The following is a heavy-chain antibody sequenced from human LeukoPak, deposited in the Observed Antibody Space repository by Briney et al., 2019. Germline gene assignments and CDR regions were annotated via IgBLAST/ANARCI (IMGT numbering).Heavy chain of an antibody. CDR1: GYTFTDYY. CDR3: ARGPRITMIVSDGMDV. V-gene: IGHV1-2*02. J-gene: IGHJ6*02. CDR2: INPNSGGT. D-gene: IGHD3-22*01. Sequence: ASVKVSCKASGYTFTDYYMHWVRQAPGQGLEWMGWINPNSGGTNYAQKFQGRVTMTRDTSISTAYMELSRLTSDDTAVYYCARGPRITMIVSDGMDVWGQGTTVTVSS.